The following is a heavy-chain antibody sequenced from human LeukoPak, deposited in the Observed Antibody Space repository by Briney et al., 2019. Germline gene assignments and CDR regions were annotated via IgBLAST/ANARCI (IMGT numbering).Heavy chain of an antibody. CDR3: AKVSDYDYVWGSHRSYYFHY. CDR2: VSGSGGST. CDR1: GCTFSSYA. D-gene: IGHD3-16*02. V-gene: IGHV3-23*01. Sequence: PGASLRLSCAASGCTFSSYAMSWVRQAPGKGLEWVSGVSGSGGSTYYADSLKGRFTISRDNSKNTLYLQMNSLRAEDTAVYYCAKVSDYDYVWGSHRSYYFHYWGQGTLVTVSS. J-gene: IGHJ4*02.